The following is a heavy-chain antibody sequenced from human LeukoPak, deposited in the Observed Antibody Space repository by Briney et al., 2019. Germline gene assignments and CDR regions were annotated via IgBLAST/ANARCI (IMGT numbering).Heavy chain of an antibody. CDR1: GFTVSSNY. V-gene: IGHV3-53*01. CDR2: IYSGGST. J-gene: IGHJ5*02. Sequence: PGGSLRLSCAVSGFTVSSNYMSWVRQAPGKGLEWVSVIYSGGSTYYVDSEKGRFTISRDNSKNTLYLQMNSLRAEDTAVYYCARSSSTWYWFDPWGQGTLVTVSS. D-gene: IGHD6-13*01. CDR3: ARSSSTWYWFDP.